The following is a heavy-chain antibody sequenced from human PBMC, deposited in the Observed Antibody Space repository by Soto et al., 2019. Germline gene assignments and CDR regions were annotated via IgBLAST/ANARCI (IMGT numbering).Heavy chain of an antibody. CDR3: ARFRYGYYYYGMDV. V-gene: IGHV4-34*01. J-gene: IGHJ6*02. CDR2: INHSGST. D-gene: IGHD3-16*01. CDR1: GGSFSGYY. Sequence: QVQLQQWGAGLLKPSETLSLTCAVYGGSFSGYYWSWIRQPPGKGLEWIGEINHSGSTNYNPSLKSRVTISVDTPQNQFSLKLSAVTAADPAVYYCARFRYGYYYYGMDVWGQGTTVTVSS.